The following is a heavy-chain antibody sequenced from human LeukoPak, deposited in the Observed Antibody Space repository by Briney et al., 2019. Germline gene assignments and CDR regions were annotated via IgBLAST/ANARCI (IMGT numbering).Heavy chain of an antibody. D-gene: IGHD1-14*01. Sequence: GGSLRPSCTASGFTVSTNYMSWVRQAPGKGLEWVSVIYSGGSSTYYADSVKGRFTISRDNSKNTLYLQMNSLSAEDTAVYYCAAYHVSHSESGYWGQGTLVTVSS. V-gene: IGHV3-66*01. CDR3: AAYHVSHSESGY. CDR1: GFTVSTNY. J-gene: IGHJ4*02. CDR2: IYSGGSST.